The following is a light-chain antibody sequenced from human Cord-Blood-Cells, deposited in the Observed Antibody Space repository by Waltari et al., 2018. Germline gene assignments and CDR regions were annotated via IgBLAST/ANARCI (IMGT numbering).Light chain of an antibody. J-gene: IGLJ1*01. CDR2: SNN. V-gene: IGLV1-44*01. Sequence: SVLTQPPSASGTPGQRVTISCSGSSSNIGSNTVNWYQQLPGTAPKLLIYSNNQRPSGFPDRFSCAKAGTSASLAISWRQSEDEADYYCAAWDDSLNGDYVFGTGTKVTVL. CDR1: SSNIGSNT. CDR3: AAWDDSLNGDYV.